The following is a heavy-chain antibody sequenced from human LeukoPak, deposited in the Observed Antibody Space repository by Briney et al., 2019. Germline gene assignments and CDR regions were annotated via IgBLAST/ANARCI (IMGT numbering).Heavy chain of an antibody. V-gene: IGHV3-23*01. J-gene: IGHJ4*02. Sequence: QHWGSLRLSCAASGFTFSSYAMSWVRQAPGKGLEWVSAISGSGGSTYYADSVKGQFTISRDNSKNTLYLQMNSLRAEDTAVYYCAKEWELPRPNDYWGQGTLVTVSS. CDR1: GFTFSSYA. D-gene: IGHD1-26*01. CDR3: AKEWELPRPNDY. CDR2: ISGSGGST.